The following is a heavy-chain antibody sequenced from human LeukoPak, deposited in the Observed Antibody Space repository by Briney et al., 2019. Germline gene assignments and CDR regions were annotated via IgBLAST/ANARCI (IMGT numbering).Heavy chain of an antibody. CDR2: INWNGGST. Sequence: GGSLRLSCAASGFTFSSYGMSWVRQAPGKGLEWVSGINWNGGSTGYADSVKGRFTISRDNAKNSLYLQMNSLRAEDTALYYCARGVGSGWYDGLRWGQGTLVTVSS. D-gene: IGHD6-19*01. CDR1: GFTFSSYG. V-gene: IGHV3-20*04. J-gene: IGHJ4*02. CDR3: ARGVGSGWYDGLR.